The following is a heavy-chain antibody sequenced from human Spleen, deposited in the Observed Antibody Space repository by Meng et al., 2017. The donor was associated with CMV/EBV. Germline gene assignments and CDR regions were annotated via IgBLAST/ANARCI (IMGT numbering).Heavy chain of an antibody. Sequence: ASVKVSCKASGYTFTSYGISWVRQAPGQGLEWMGWISAYNGNTNYAQKLQGRVTMTTDTSTSTAYMELSSLRSEDTAVYYCATNYYDRGDFDYWGQGTLVTVSS. V-gene: IGHV1-18*01. D-gene: IGHD3-22*01. J-gene: IGHJ4*02. CDR1: GYTFTSYG. CDR2: ISAYNGNT. CDR3: ATNYYDRGDFDY.